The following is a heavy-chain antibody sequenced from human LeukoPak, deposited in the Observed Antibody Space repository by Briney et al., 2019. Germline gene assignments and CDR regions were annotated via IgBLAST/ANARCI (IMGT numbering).Heavy chain of an antibody. CDR2: ISDSGGST. V-gene: IGHV3-64*04. Sequence: GGSLRLSCSASGFPFSSYAMHWVRQAPGKGLEYVSAISDSGGSTYYADSVKGRFTISRDNSKNTLYLQMNSLKTEDTAVYYCTTDTTSYSGSYYRYYWGQGTLVTVSS. CDR1: GFPFSSYA. D-gene: IGHD1-26*01. J-gene: IGHJ4*02. CDR3: TTDTTSYSGSYYRYY.